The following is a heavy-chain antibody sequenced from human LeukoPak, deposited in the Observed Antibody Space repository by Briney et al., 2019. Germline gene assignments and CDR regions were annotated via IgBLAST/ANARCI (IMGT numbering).Heavy chain of an antibody. D-gene: IGHD6-6*01. V-gene: IGHV3-64*02. J-gene: IGHJ4*02. CDR2: IDSIGDST. CDR1: GFTFNSYA. Sequence: GGSLRLSCAASGFTFNSYAMQWVRQAPGKGLEYVSVIDSIGDSTYYADSVRGRSTISRDNSKNTVHLQMDSLRAEDMAVYYCARGYYSSSSLFDYWGQGTLVTVSS. CDR3: ARGYYSSSSLFDY.